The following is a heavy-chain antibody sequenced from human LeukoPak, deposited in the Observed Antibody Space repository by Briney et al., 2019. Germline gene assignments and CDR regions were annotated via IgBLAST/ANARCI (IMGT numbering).Heavy chain of an antibody. CDR2: ISYDGSNK. CDR3: ARDSIAARQVPFDY. D-gene: IGHD6-6*01. Sequence: GGSRRLSCAASGFTFSSYAMHWVRQAPGKGLEWVAVISYDGSNKYYADSVKGRFTISRDNSKNTLYLQMNSLRAEDTAVYYCARDSIAARQVPFDYWGQGTLVTVSS. CDR1: GFTFSSYA. J-gene: IGHJ4*02. V-gene: IGHV3-30-3*01.